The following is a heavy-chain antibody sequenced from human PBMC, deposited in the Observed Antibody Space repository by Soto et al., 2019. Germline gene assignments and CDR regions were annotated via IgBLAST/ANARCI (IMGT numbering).Heavy chain of an antibody. CDR3: ARRGKQWLVLDAFDI. Sequence: GGSQRLSSTASGFTFSSYGMHWVRQAPGKGLEWVAVIWYDGSNKYYADSVKGRFTISRDNAKNSLYLQMNSLRDEDTAVYYCARRGKQWLVLDAFDIWGQGTMVTVSS. D-gene: IGHD6-19*01. J-gene: IGHJ3*02. CDR2: IWYDGSNK. V-gene: IGHV3-33*01. CDR1: GFTFSSYG.